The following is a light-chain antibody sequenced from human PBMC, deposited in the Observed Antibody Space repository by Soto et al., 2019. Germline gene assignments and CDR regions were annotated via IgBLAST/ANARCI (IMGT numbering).Light chain of an antibody. CDR2: DAS. CDR1: QSISRW. J-gene: IGKJ4*01. CDR3: QTDKWWVGVP. Sequence: DIQMTQSPSTLSASVGDRVTITCRASQSISRWLAWYQQKPGKAPKLLIYDASSLESGVPSRFSGNGSGTEFPLPLRRPQPYDFATYPCQTDKWWVGVPLGGGTKVEIK. V-gene: IGKV1-5*01.